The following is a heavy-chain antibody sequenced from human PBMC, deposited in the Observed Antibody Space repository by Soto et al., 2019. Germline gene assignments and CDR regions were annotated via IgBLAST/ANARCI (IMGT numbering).Heavy chain of an antibody. Sequence: PSQTLSLTCAISGDSVSSNSAAWNWLRQSPSRGLEWLGRTYYRSKWYNDYAPSVKSQITINPDTPRNQFSLQLNSVTPGDTAVYYCARERGVLTEAFDIWGQGTVVTVSS. J-gene: IGHJ3*02. D-gene: IGHD3-10*01. V-gene: IGHV6-1*01. CDR2: TYYRSKWYN. CDR1: GDSVSSNSAA. CDR3: ARERGVLTEAFDI.